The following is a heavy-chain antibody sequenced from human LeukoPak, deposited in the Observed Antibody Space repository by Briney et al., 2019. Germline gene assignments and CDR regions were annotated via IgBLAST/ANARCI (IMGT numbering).Heavy chain of an antibody. CDR3: ARGSDMYHDSSASFEY. CDR2: ISSSGSTI. J-gene: IGHJ4*02. CDR1: GFTFSDFY. D-gene: IGHD3-22*01. Sequence: GGPLRLSCAASGFTFSDFYMTWIREAPGKGLGWISYISSSGSTIFYADSVKGRFTISRDNGKNSLYLQMNSLRAEDTAVYFCARGSDMYHDSSASFEYWGQGTLVTVSP. V-gene: IGHV3-11*01.